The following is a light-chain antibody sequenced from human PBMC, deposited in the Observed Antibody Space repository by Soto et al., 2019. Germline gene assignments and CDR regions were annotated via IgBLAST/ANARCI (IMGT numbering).Light chain of an antibody. CDR1: QSVSSDY. V-gene: IGKV3-20*01. CDR2: GVS. CDR3: QQYGNSPWT. Sequence: ETVLTQSPGTLSLSPGERATLSCRASQSVSSDYLDWYQQKPGQPPRLLIYGVSSRATGIPDRFSGSGSGPELTLTISRLEPEDLAVYYCQQYGNSPWTFGQGTKVDIK. J-gene: IGKJ1*01.